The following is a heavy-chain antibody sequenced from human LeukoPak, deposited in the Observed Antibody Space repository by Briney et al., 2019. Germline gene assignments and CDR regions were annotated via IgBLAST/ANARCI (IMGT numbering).Heavy chain of an antibody. CDR2: VSYSGST. CDR1: GDSISRSY. J-gene: IGHJ5*02. CDR3: ANLLTLSWPAFDP. V-gene: IGHV4-59*01. Sequence: SETLSLTCTVSGDSISRSYWSWIRQPPGKGLEWIGYVSYSGSTNYTPSLKSRVTISIDTSKNQFSLKLNSVTAADTPVYYCANLLTLSWPAFDPWGQGTLVTVSS. D-gene: IGHD2/OR15-2a*01.